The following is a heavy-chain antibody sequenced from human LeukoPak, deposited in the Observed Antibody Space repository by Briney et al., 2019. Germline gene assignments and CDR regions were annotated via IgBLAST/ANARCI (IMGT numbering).Heavy chain of an antibody. CDR3: ASLAAAGPYYYYYMDV. Sequence: GGSLRLSCAASGFTFSSYEMNWVRQAPGKGLEWVSYISSSGSTMYYADSVKGRFTISRDNAKNSLYLQMNSLRAEDTAVYYCASLAAAGPYYYYYMDVWGKGTTVTVSS. J-gene: IGHJ6*03. D-gene: IGHD6-13*01. CDR2: ISSSGSTM. CDR1: GFTFSSYE. V-gene: IGHV3-48*03.